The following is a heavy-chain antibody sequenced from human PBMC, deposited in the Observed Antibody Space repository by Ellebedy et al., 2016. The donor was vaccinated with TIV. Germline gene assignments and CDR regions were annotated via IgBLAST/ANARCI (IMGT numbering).Heavy chain of an antibody. CDR3: ARGSQQLRH. CDR2: IKQDGSEK. Sequence: GESLKISCAASTFTFSVYWITWVRQAPGKGLDWVANIKQDGSEKYYVDSVKGRFTISRDNAKNSLYLQMNSLRAEDTAVYYCARGSQQLRHWGQGTLVTVSS. D-gene: IGHD6-13*01. J-gene: IGHJ1*01. CDR1: TFTFSVYW. V-gene: IGHV3-7*03.